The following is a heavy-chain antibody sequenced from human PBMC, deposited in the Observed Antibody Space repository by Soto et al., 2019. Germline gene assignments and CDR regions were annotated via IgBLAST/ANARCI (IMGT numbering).Heavy chain of an antibody. J-gene: IGHJ4*02. CDR2: INHSGST. CDR3: ARRRITMVRGVTRPFDY. V-gene: IGHV4-34*01. Sequence: SETLSLTCAVSGGSFSGYYWSWIRQPPGKGLEWIGEINHSGSTNYNPSLKSRVTISVDTSKNQFSLKLSSVTAADTAVYYCARRRITMVRGVTRPFDYWGQGTLVTVSS. D-gene: IGHD3-10*01. CDR1: GGSFSGYY.